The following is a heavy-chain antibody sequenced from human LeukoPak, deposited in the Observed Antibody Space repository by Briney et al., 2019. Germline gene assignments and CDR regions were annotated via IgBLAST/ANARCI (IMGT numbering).Heavy chain of an antibody. CDR2: INPSGGST. Sequence: ASVKVSCKASAYTFTSYYMHWVRQAPGQGLEWMGIINPSGGSTSYAQKFQGRVTMTRDTSTSTVYMELSSLRSEDTAVYYCARTGVGYYYDSRAFDIWGQGTMVTVSS. V-gene: IGHV1-46*01. D-gene: IGHD3-22*01. CDR1: AYTFTSYY. J-gene: IGHJ3*02. CDR3: ARTGVGYYYDSRAFDI.